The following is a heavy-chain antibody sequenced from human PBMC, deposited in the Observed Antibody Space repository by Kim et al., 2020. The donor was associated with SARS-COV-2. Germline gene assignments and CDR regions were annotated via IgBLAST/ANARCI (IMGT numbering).Heavy chain of an antibody. D-gene: IGHD4-17*01. J-gene: IGHJ4*02. CDR3: AKELGVTTQTTGGDFFDS. CDR2: ISGGGGST. CDR1: GFTFTTYA. V-gene: IGHV3-23*01. Sequence: GGSLRLSCVASGFTFTTYAMNWVRQAPGKGLEWVSGISGGGGSTYYADSVKGRFTISRDSSKNTLYLQMNSLRVEDTAVYYCAKELGVTTQTTGGDFFDSGGQGTLFTVSS.